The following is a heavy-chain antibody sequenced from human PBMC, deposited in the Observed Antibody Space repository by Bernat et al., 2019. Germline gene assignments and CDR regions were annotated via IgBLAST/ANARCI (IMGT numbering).Heavy chain of an antibody. D-gene: IGHD3-10*01. CDR1: GFTFSRAW. CDR3: TTGFGGSVWWDRK. V-gene: IGHV3-15*07. CDR2: IKSRNDGVTT. J-gene: IGHJ4*02. Sequence: EVQLVESGGGLVKPGESLRLSCAAPGFTFSRAWMNWARQAPGKGLEWVGRIKSRNDGVTTDYAAPVKSRYTNSRGDSQDKLYLQMNSMQSEETAMYYYTTGFGGSVWWDRKWDQETPVTVSS.